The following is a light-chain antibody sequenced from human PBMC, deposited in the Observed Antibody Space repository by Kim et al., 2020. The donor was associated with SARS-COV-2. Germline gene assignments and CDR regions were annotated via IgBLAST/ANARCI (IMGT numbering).Light chain of an antibody. CDR1: QSVDGW. J-gene: IGKJ1*01. CDR3: KQYETYWT. V-gene: IGKV1-5*03. Sequence: GDRVTITCRASQSVDGWLAWYQQKPGKAPRLLIYQASKLATGVPSRFSGSGSETDFTLTVSNLQPDDSAVYYCKQYETYWTFGPGTRWISN. CDR2: QAS.